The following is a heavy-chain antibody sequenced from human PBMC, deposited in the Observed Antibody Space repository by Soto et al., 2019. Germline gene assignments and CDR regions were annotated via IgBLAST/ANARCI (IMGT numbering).Heavy chain of an antibody. CDR2: IYSGGST. V-gene: IGHV3-66*01. CDR3: AREDGYRGGDAFDI. CDR1: GFTVSSNY. D-gene: IGHD5-12*01. J-gene: IGHJ3*02. Sequence: EVQLVESGGGLVQPGGSLRLSCAASGFTVSSNYMSWVRQAPGKGLEWVSVIYSGGSTYYADSVKGRFNISRDNYKNKLYLQMNSLRAEDTAVYYCAREDGYRGGDAFDIWGQGTMVTVSS.